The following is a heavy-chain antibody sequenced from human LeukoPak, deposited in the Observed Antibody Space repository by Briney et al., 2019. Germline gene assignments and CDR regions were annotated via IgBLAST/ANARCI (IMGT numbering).Heavy chain of an antibody. Sequence: GESLRLFCAASGFTFSIYSMNWVRQAPGKGLEWVSSISSASTYIYYADSVKGRFTISRDNAKNSLYLQMNSLRAEDTAMYYCARLVWDTTMADGDIDSWGQGTLLIVSS. CDR1: GFTFSIYS. CDR2: ISSASTYI. CDR3: ARLVWDTTMADGDIDS. V-gene: IGHV3-21*01. D-gene: IGHD5-18*01. J-gene: IGHJ4*02.